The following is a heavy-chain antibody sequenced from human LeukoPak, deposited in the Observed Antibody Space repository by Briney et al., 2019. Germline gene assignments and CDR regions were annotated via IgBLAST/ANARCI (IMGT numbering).Heavy chain of an antibody. CDR3: ARDLGVGTHLYYYYMAV. CDR2: IYTSGST. CDR1: GGSISSYY. V-gene: IGHV4-4*07. J-gene: IGHJ6*03. D-gene: IGHD4-23*01. Sequence: SETLSLTCTVSGGSISSYYWSWIRQPAGKGLEWIGRIYTSGSTNYNPSLKSRVTMSVDTSKNQFSLKLSSVTAADTAVYYCARDLGVGTHLYYYYMAVWGKGTTVTISS.